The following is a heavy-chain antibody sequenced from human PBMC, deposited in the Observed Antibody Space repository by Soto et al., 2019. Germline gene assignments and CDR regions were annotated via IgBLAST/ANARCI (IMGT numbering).Heavy chain of an antibody. Sequence: EVGLLESGGGLVQPGGSLRLSCVASGFTFNKYALAWVRQAPGRGLEWVSAISGSGASTYDADSVKGRFTIPRDNSNNTLYLQMNNLRAEDTAIYYCAKTPGVITVITSFDHWGQGTQVTVSS. CDR2: ISGSGAST. CDR1: GFTFNKYA. V-gene: IGHV3-23*01. CDR3: AKTPGVITVITSFDH. D-gene: IGHD3-16*01. J-gene: IGHJ4*02.